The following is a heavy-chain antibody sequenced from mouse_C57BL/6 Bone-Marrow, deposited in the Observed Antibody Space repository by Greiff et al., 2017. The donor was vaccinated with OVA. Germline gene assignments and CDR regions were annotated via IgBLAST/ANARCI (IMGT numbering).Heavy chain of an antibody. V-gene: IGHV3-6*01. Sequence: VQLQQSGPGLVKPSQSLSLTCSVTGYSITSGYYWNWIRQFPGNKREWMGYISYDGSNNYNPSLKNRISITRDTSKNQFFLKLNSVTTEDTATYYCARNAYYSNYDYYAMDYWGQGTSVTVSS. CDR3: ARNAYYSNYDYYAMDY. J-gene: IGHJ4*01. CDR1: GYSITSGYY. D-gene: IGHD2-5*01. CDR2: ISYDGSN.